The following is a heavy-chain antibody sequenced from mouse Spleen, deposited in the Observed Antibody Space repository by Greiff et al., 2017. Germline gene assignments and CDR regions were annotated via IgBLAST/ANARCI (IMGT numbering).Heavy chain of an antibody. J-gene: IGHJ2*01. CDR2: ISDGGSYT. D-gene: IGHD2-1*01. CDR1: GFPLSSFA. V-gene: IGHV5-4*01. Sequence: EVKLVDSGGGLLKPGGSLNPSCAAPGFPLSSFAFSWVRQTPEKRLEWVATISDGGSYTYYPDNVKGRFTISRDNAKNNLYLQMSHLKSEDTAMYYCARDSYGNYFDYWGQGTTLTVSS. CDR3: ARDSYGNYFDY.